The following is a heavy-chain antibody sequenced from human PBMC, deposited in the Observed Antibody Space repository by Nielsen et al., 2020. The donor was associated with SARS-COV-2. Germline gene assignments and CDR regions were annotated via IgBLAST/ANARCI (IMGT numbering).Heavy chain of an antibody. CDR2: IKEDGSEK. V-gene: IGHV3-7*03. CDR1: GFTFSSYW. D-gene: IGHD6-19*01. Sequence: GESLKISCAASGFTFSSYWMSWVRQAPGKGLEWVANIKEDGSEKYYVDSVKGRFTVSRDNSKNTLYLQMNSLRAEDTAVYYCAKRSGYTSGWYGDYWGQGTLVTVSS. CDR3: AKRSGYTSGWYGDY. J-gene: IGHJ4*02.